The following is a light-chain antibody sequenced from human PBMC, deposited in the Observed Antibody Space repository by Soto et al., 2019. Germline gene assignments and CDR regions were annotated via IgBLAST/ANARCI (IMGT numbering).Light chain of an antibody. CDR2: EVN. V-gene: IGLV2-8*01. CDR1: SSDVGGYNY. CDR3: KSYTGINNWV. Sequence: QSALTQPPSASGSPGQSVTISCTGTSSDVGGYNYVSWYQQHPGKAPKVMIYEVNKRPSGVPERFSGSKSGNTASLTVSGLQAEDEADYFCKSYTGINNWVFGGGTKLTVL. J-gene: IGLJ3*02.